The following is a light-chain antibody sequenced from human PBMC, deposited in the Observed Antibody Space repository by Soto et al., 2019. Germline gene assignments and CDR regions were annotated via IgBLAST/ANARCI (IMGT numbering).Light chain of an antibody. V-gene: IGKV3D-20*02. CDR3: QQSSNWPPIN. Sequence: EIVCTHSPFTLSLSPVEGATLSFMASQVISSSYLAWYQQKPVQAPRLLIYGASTRAPGIPDRFSGSGSGTDYTLTISRLESEDFAVYYCQQSSNWPPINFGQGTRLEIK. CDR1: QVISSSY. CDR2: GAS. J-gene: IGKJ5*01.